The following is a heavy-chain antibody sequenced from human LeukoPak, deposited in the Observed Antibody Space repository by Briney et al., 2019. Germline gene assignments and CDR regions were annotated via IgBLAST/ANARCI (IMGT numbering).Heavy chain of an antibody. D-gene: IGHD6-13*01. J-gene: IGHJ4*02. Sequence: PGGSLRLSRAASGFTFSSYAMSWVRQAPGKGLEWVSAISGSGGSTYYADSVKGRFTISRDNSKNTLYLQMNSLRAEDTAVYYCARSLDGIAASSDYWGQGTLVTVSS. CDR2: ISGSGGST. V-gene: IGHV3-23*01. CDR3: ARSLDGIAASSDY. CDR1: GFTFSSYA.